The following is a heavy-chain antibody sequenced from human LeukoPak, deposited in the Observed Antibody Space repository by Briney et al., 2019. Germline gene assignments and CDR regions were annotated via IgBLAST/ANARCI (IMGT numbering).Heavy chain of an antibody. CDR3: ARDSTYYDILTGLDGPDY. D-gene: IGHD3-9*01. J-gene: IGHJ4*02. V-gene: IGHV3-30*04. Sequence: PGGSLRLSCAASGFTFSSYAMHWVRQAPGKGLEWVAVISYDGSNKYYADSVKGRFTISRDNSKNTPYLQMNSLRAEDTAVYYCARDSTYYDILTGLDGPDYWGQGTLVTVSS. CDR2: ISYDGSNK. CDR1: GFTFSSYA.